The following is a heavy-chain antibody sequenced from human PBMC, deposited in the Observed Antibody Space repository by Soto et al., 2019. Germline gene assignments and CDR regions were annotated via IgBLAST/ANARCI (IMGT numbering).Heavy chain of an antibody. CDR3: AKDGYDDSRTLLMGV. J-gene: IGHJ3*01. V-gene: IGHV3-30*18. CDR2: ISYDGSNK. CDR1: GFTFSSYG. D-gene: IGHD3-22*01. Sequence: QVQLVESGGGVVQPGRSLRLSCAASGFTFSSYGMHWVRQAPGKGLEWVAVISYDGSNKYYADSVKGRFTISRDNSKNALYLQMNSLRAEDTAVYYCAKDGYDDSRTLLMGVWGQGTMVTVSS.